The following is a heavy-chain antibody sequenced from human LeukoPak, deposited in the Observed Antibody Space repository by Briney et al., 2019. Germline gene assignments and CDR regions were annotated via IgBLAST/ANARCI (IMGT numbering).Heavy chain of an antibody. Sequence: SETLSLTCTVSGGSISSSTYYWGWIRQPPGKGLEWIGSIYYSGSTYYNPSLQSRVTISVDTSKTQFSLKLNSVTAADTAVYYCATPYSGGYHGLDIWDQGTMVTVSS. CDR3: ATPYSGGYHGLDI. J-gene: IGHJ3*02. CDR2: IYYSGST. D-gene: IGHD1-26*01. V-gene: IGHV4-39*01. CDR1: GGSISSSTYY.